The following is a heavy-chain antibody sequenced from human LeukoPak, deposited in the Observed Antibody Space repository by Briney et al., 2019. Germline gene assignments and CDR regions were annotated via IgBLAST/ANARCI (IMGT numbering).Heavy chain of an antibody. CDR3: AELGITMVGGV. J-gene: IGHJ6*04. D-gene: IGHD3-10*02. Sequence: GGSLRLSCTASGFTFGDYAMSWFRQAPGKGLEWVSYISSSGSTIYYADSVKGRFTISRDNAKNSLYLQMNSLRAEDTAVYYCAELGITMVGGVWGKGTTVTISS. V-gene: IGHV3-48*03. CDR1: GFTFGDYA. CDR2: ISSSGSTI.